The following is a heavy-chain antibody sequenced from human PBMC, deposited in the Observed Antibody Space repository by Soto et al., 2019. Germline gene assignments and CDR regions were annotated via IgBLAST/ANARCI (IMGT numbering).Heavy chain of an antibody. J-gene: IGHJ4*01. V-gene: IGHV3-33*01. CDR3: ARSDHLDY. D-gene: IGHD2-21*02. CDR2: IWYDGSKK. CDR1: GFTFSSYG. Sequence: QVQLVESGGGVVQPGRSQRLSCVASGFTFSSYGMQWVRQAPGKGLEWVAVIWYDGSKKYYADSVKGRFTISRDNSKNTLYLQMNSLRAEDTAVYYCARSDHLDYWGHGTLVTVSS.